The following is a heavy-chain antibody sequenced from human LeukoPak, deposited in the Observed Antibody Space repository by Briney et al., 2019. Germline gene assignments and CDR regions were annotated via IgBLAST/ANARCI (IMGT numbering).Heavy chain of an antibody. CDR1: GFTFTYSA. CDR2: VSGSGGNT. J-gene: IGHJ4*02. D-gene: IGHD6-19*01. Sequence: GGPLRLSCAASGFTFTYSARTWVRQAPGKGLEWVSTVSGSGGNTYYADSVKGRFTISRDNSENTVSLQMNSLRAQDTAVYYCAKSLAVPGSPDQWGQGTLVTVSS. V-gene: IGHV3-23*01. CDR3: AKSLAVPGSPDQ.